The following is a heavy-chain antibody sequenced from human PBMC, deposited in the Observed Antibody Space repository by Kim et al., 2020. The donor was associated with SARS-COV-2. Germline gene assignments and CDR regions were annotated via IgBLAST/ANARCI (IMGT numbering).Heavy chain of an antibody. D-gene: IGHD6-19*01. J-gene: IGHJ4*02. V-gene: IGHV3-33*06. CDR1: GVTFSTYG. CDR3: AKAGASGWPVDY. CDR2: IWYDGSNK. Sequence: GGSLRLSCAAAGVTFSTYGMHWVRQAPGKGLEWVAGIWYDGSNKYYVDSVKGRFTISRDNSKNTLYLQMNSLRAEDTAVYFCAKAGASGWPVDYWGQGTLVTVSS.